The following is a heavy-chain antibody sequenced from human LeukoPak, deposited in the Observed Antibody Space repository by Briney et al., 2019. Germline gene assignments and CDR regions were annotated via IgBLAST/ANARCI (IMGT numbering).Heavy chain of an antibody. V-gene: IGHV4-59*01. CDR2: IDYRGST. CDR1: GDSISTYY. J-gene: IGHJ3*02. D-gene: IGHD5-18*01. CDR3: ARSRSGYSYDHAAFEI. Sequence: SETLSLTCTVSGDSISTYYWSWIRQPPGKGLDGIAYIDYRGSTTYNPSLRSRVTISVDTSRNQFSLKLYSVTAADTAVYYCARSRSGYSYDHAAFEIWGQGTMVTVSS.